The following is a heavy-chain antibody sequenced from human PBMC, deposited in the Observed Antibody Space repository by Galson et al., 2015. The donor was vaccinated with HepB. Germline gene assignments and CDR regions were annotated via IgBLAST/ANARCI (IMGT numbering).Heavy chain of an antibody. Sequence: SLRLSCAASGFTFSSYAMHWVRQAPGKGLEWVAVISYDGSNKYYADSVKGRFTISRDNSKNTLYLQMNSLRAEDTAVYYCAREVTIFGVVTYYYYGMDVWGQGTTVTVSS. D-gene: IGHD3-3*01. CDR1: GFTFSSYA. V-gene: IGHV3-30*04. CDR2: ISYDGSNK. J-gene: IGHJ6*02. CDR3: AREVTIFGVVTYYYYGMDV.